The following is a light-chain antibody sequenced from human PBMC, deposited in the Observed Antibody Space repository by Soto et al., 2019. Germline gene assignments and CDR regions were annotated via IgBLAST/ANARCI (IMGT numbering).Light chain of an antibody. CDR1: QGISTY. V-gene: IGKV1-16*01. Sequence: DIQMTQSPSSLSASVGDRVTITCRASQGISTYLNWYQQKPGKAPKLLIYAASSLQSGVPSRFSGSGSGTEFTLTISSLQPDDFATYYCQQYNSYWTFGQGTKVEIK. CDR3: QQYNSYWT. J-gene: IGKJ1*01. CDR2: AAS.